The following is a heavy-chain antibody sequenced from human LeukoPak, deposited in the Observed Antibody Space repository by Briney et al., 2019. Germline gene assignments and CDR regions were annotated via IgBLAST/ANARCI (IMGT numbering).Heavy chain of an antibody. D-gene: IGHD5-18*01. Sequence: PGGSLRLSCAASGFTFSSYGMHWVRQAPGKGLEWVAFIRYDGSNKYYADSVKGRFTISRDNSKNTLYLQMNSLRAEDTAVYYCARAGMETDPLDYYYYTDVWGKGTTVTVSS. CDR2: IRYDGSNK. V-gene: IGHV3-30*02. J-gene: IGHJ6*03. CDR3: ARAGMETDPLDYYYYTDV. CDR1: GFTFSSYG.